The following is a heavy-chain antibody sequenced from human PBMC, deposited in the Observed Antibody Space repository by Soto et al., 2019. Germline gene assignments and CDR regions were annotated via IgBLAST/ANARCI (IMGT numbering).Heavy chain of an antibody. D-gene: IGHD2-2*01. J-gene: IGHJ4*02. V-gene: IGHV4-59*01. CDR3: ARYARIPDY. CDR2: IYYTGDT. Sequence: QVQLQESGPGLVKPSETLSLTCTVSGASITSYYWSWIRQPPGQGLESLGYIYYTGDTNSNPSLKGRLTISIYTSKNQFSLKLSSVTAADTAIYYCARYARIPDYWGQGTLVTVSS. CDR1: GASITSYY.